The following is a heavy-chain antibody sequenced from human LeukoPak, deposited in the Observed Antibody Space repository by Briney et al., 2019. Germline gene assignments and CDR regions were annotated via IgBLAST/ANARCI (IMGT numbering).Heavy chain of an antibody. CDR3: AIGGYSYVFDY. Sequence: ASVNLSCRASGYTFTGYYMHWVRQAPGHGLEWMGSINAKSGGTNYAQRVQGRVTITRDTSISTAYLELSRLRSDDSAVYYCAIGGYSYVFDYWGQGTLVTVSS. V-gene: IGHV1-2*02. D-gene: IGHD5-18*01. J-gene: IGHJ4*02. CDR1: GYTFTGYY. CDR2: INAKSGGT.